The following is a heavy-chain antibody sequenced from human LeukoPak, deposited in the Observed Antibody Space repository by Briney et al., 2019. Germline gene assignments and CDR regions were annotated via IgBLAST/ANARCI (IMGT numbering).Heavy chain of an antibody. CDR2: IKQDGSQK. J-gene: IGHJ4*02. D-gene: IGHD3-10*01. V-gene: IGHV3-7*01. CDR3: ARHYDYYGSGNYYIDYFDY. Sequence: GGSLRLSCAASGFTFSDYWMSWVRQAPGKGLEWVANIKQDGSQKDYVDSVKGRFSISRDNAKNSLYLQMNGLRAEDTAVYYCARHYDYYGSGNYYIDYFDYWGQGILVTVSS. CDR1: GFTFSDYW.